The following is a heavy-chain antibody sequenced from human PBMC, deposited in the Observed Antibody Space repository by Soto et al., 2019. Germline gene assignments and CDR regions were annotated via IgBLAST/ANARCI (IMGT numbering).Heavy chain of an antibody. J-gene: IGHJ6*01. CDR3: AREDSYGWQGESLEV. D-gene: IGHD3-16*01. Sequence: PSETLSLTCALVVGSLRGQSWNCIRQSPGKCLEWIGELDQSGGTNYNPSLKSRAIISDDTSKNQFSLTLTSVTAADTAVYYCAREDSYGWQGESLEVLGQGTTVIVSS. V-gene: IGHV4-34*01. CDR2: LDQSGGT. CDR1: VGSLRGQS.